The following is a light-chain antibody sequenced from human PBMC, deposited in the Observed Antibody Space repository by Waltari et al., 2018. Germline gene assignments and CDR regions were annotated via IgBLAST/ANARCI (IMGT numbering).Light chain of an antibody. CDR1: QSVSRA. CDR3: QHYVRLPVT. V-gene: IGKV3-20*01. Sequence: EIVLTQSPGTLSLSPGERATLSCRASQSVSRALAWYQQKPGQAPRLLIYGASSRATGIPDRFTGSGSRTDFSLTISSLESEDFAVYYCQHYVRLPVTFGQGTNVEIK. J-gene: IGKJ1*01. CDR2: GAS.